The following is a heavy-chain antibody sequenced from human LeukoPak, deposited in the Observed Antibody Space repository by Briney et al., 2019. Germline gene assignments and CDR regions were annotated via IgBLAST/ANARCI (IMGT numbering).Heavy chain of an antibody. J-gene: IGHJ4*02. D-gene: IGHD3-10*01. CDR3: ARVSGTFVGYGRFDY. Sequence: ASVRVSCKASGYTFTNYYMHWVGQAPGKGLEGMGMINPSGGGTNYAQTFQGRGSLKRDTATSTVYMELTSLRSEDTAVYYCARVSGTFVGYGRFDYWGQGTRVTVSS. CDR2: INPSGGGT. CDR1: GYTFTNYY. V-gene: IGHV1-46*01.